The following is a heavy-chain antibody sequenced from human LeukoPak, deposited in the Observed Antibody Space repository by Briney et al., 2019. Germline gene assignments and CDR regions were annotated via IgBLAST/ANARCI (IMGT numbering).Heavy chain of an antibody. J-gene: IGHJ4*02. CDR1: GYTFTSYY. Sequence: ASVTVACKASGYTFTSYYMRWVRQAPAQGLEWMGIINPSGGSTSYAQKFQGRVTMTRDMSTSTVYMELSSLRSEDTAVYYCARVSGSSGFDYWGQGTLVTVSS. CDR2: INPSGGST. CDR3: ARVSGSSGFDY. D-gene: IGHD1-26*01. V-gene: IGHV1-46*01.